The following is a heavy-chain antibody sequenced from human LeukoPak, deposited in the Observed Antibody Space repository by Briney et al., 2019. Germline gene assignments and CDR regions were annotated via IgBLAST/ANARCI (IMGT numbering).Heavy chain of an antibody. Sequence: GGSLRLSCAASGFTVSSNYMSWVRKAPGKGLEWVSVIYSGGSTYYADSVKGRFTISRDNSKNTLYLQMNSLRAEDTAVYYCARQLAYCGGDCYSGPFDYWGQGTLVTVSS. J-gene: IGHJ4*02. CDR1: GFTVSSNY. V-gene: IGHV3-53*01. CDR3: ARQLAYCGGDCYSGPFDY. D-gene: IGHD2-21*02. CDR2: IYSGGST.